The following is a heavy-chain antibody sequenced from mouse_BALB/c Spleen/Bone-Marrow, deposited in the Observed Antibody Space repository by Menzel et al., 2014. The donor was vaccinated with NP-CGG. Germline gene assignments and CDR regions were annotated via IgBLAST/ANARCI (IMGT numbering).Heavy chain of an antibody. CDR2: ISNGGGST. D-gene: IGHD2-4*01. CDR1: GFTFSDYY. Sequence: EVHLVESGGGLVQPGGSLKLSCATSGFTFSDYYMYWVRQTPEKRLEWVAYISNGGGSTYYPDTVKGRFTISGDNAKNTLYLQMSRLKSEDTAMYYCARHNYDETWFAYWGQGTLVTVSA. CDR3: ARHNYDETWFAY. J-gene: IGHJ3*01. V-gene: IGHV5-12*02.